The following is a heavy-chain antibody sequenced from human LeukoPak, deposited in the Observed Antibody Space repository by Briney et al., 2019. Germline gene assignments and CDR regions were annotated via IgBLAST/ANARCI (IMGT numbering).Heavy chain of an antibody. Sequence: GGSLRLSCAASGFTFSSYGMHWVRQAPGKGLEWVAFIRYDGSNKYYAGSVKGRFTISRDNSKNTLYLQMNSLRAEDTAVYYCAKGIVGATRVRYYFDYWGQGTLVTVSS. D-gene: IGHD1-26*01. CDR2: IRYDGSNK. CDR1: GFTFSSYG. J-gene: IGHJ4*02. CDR3: AKGIVGATRVRYYFDY. V-gene: IGHV3-30*02.